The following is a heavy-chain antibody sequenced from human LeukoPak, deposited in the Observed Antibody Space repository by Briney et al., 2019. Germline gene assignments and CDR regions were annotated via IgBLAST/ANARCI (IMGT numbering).Heavy chain of an antibody. V-gene: IGHV3-9*01. D-gene: IGHD5-12*01. Sequence: GGSLRPSWAASAFTLDAYAMHWVRQAPGKGLEWVSGIRWNSGSIGYADSVKGRFTISRDNAKNSLYLQMNSLRAEDTALYYCAKDSGDGYGYYFDYWGQGTLVTVSS. CDR3: AKDSGDGYGYYFDY. CDR2: IRWNSGSI. CDR1: AFTLDAYA. J-gene: IGHJ4*02.